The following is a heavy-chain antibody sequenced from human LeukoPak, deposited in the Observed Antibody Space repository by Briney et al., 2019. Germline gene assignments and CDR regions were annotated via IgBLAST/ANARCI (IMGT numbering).Heavy chain of an antibody. CDR2: INWNGGRT. V-gene: IGHV3-20*01. D-gene: IGHD6-6*01. J-gene: IGHJ3*02. Sequence: GGSLRLSCAASGFTFDDYGMSWVRPAPGKGLEWVSGINWNGGRTGYADSVKGRFTISRDNAKNSLYLQMNSLRAEDTALYHCARAVSSSGLGAFDIWGQGTMVTVSS. CDR3: ARAVSSSGLGAFDI. CDR1: GFTFDDYG.